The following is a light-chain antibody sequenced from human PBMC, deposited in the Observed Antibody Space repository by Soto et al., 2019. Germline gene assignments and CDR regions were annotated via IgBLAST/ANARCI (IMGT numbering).Light chain of an antibody. J-gene: IGKJ1*01. Sequence: EMVLTQSPATLSLSPGERATLSCSASQSVSSYLAWYQQKPGQAPRLLIYDASNRATGIPARFSARGSGTDFTLTISSLEPEDFAVYYCQQRSNWPRTFGQGTKVEIK. CDR2: DAS. V-gene: IGKV3-11*01. CDR1: QSVSSY. CDR3: QQRSNWPRT.